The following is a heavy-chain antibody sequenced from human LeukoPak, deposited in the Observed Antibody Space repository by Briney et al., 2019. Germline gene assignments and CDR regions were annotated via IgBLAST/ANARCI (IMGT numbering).Heavy chain of an antibody. CDR2: ISNSDNDI. D-gene: IGHD6-6*01. CDR3: ASGSSSVGY. V-gene: IGHV3-11*01. CDR1: GFIFSDYY. J-gene: IGHJ4*02. Sequence: GGSLRLSFAASGFIFSDYYMSWSRQTPGKGLEWISYISNSDNDIYYAGSVKGRFTISRDNTRNSLFLQMNSLRPDDTAVYYCASGSSSVGYWGQGTLVTVSP.